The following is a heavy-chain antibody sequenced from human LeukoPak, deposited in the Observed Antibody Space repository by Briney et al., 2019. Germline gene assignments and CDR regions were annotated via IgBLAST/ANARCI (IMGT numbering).Heavy chain of an antibody. CDR2: ISYDGSNK. CDR3: ARDYHRYGDYVGAFVY. J-gene: IGHJ4*02. Sequence: GRSLRLSCAASGFTFSSYGMHWVRQAPGQAPGKGLEWVAVISYDGSNKYYADSVKGRFTISRDNSKNTLYLQMNSLRAEDTAVYYCARDYHRYGDYVGAFVYWGQGTLVTVSS. V-gene: IGHV3-30*03. D-gene: IGHD4-17*01. CDR1: GFTFSSYG.